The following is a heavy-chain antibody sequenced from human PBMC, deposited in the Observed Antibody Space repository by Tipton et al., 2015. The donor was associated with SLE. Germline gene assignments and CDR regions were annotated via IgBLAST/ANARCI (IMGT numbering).Heavy chain of an antibody. J-gene: IGHJ4*02. Sequence: LSCAVSGDSISTSNYYWGWIRQPPGKGLEWIGNIYYSGSTYYNPSLKSRVTITVDTSKNQVSLKLSSVTAADTAVYYCARVAPTEVFDYWGQGTLVTVSS. CDR2: IYYSGST. D-gene: IGHD1-1*01. CDR3: ARVAPTEVFDY. CDR1: GDSISTSNYY. V-gene: IGHV4-39*01.